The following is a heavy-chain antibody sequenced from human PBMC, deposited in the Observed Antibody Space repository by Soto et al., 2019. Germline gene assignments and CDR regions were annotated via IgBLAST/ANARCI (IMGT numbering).Heavy chain of an antibody. Sequence: QVQLQESGPGLVKPSHTLSLTCTVSGGSISSGDYYWSWIRQPPGKGLEWIGHIYYSGSTYYNPSLNSRVTISVDPSKNRFPLKLSSVTAADTAVYSCARVGGFGATTIDYWGQGTLVTVSS. CDR3: ARVGGFGATTIDY. CDR1: GGSISSGDYY. J-gene: IGHJ4*02. D-gene: IGHD3-10*01. V-gene: IGHV4-30-4*01. CDR2: IYYSGST.